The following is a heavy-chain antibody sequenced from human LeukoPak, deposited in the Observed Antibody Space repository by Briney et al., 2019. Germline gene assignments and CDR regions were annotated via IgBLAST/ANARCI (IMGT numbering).Heavy chain of an antibody. V-gene: IGHV3-15*01. CDR1: GFTFSNAW. Sequence: GGSLRLSCAASGFTFSNAWMSRVRQAPGKGLEWVGRIKSKTDGGTTDYAAPVKGRFTISRDDSKNTLYLQMNSLKTEDTAVYYCTTDGESIAVAGTVDYWGQGTLVTVSS. D-gene: IGHD6-19*01. CDR3: TTDGESIAVAGTVDY. J-gene: IGHJ4*02. CDR2: IKSKTDGGTT.